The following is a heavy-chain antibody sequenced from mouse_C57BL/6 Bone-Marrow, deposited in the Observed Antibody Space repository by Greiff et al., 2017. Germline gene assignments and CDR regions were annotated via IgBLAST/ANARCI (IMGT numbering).Heavy chain of an antibody. D-gene: IGHD2-1*01. CDR2: IYPRDGST. V-gene: IGHV1-78*01. Sequence: QVQLKESDAELVKPGASVKISCKVSGYTFTDHTIHWMKQRPEQGLEWIGYIYPRDGSTKYNEKFEGKATLTADKSSSTAYMQLNSLTSEDSAVYFGAYGELPAWFAYWGQGTLVTVSA. J-gene: IGHJ3*01. CDR3: AYGELPAWFAY. CDR1: GYTFTDHT.